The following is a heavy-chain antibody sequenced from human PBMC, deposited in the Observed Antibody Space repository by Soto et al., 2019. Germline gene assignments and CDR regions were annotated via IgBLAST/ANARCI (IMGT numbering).Heavy chain of an antibody. D-gene: IGHD6-13*01. J-gene: IGHJ6*02. V-gene: IGHV3-74*01. CDR3: ARKGGIGMDV. CDR2: INSAGSST. CDR1: GFTFSNYW. Sequence: EVQLVESGGGLVQPGGSLRLSCAASGFTFSNYWMHWVRQAPGKGLVWVSRINSAGSSTSYADSVKGRFTIPRDNAKNTLYLQMSSLSAEDTAVYYCARKGGIGMDVWGQGTTVTVSS.